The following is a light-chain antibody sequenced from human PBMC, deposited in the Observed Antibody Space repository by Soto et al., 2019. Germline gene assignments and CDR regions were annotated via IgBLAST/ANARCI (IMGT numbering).Light chain of an antibody. CDR3: CSYEGGSNV. CDR1: SSDIGSYKF. J-gene: IGLJ1*01. Sequence: QSVLTQPASVSGSPGQSITISCTGSSSDIGSYKFVSWYQQHPGKAPTLIIYEGSERPSGVSDRFSGSKSGNTASLTISGLQAEDEADYFCCSYEGGSNVFGAGTKV. CDR2: EGS. V-gene: IGLV2-23*03.